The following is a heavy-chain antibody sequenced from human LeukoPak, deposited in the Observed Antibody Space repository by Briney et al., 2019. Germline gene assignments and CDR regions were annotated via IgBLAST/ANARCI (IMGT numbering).Heavy chain of an antibody. CDR2: INPNSGGT. J-gene: IGHJ4*02. CDR1: GYTFTGYY. Sequence: GASVKVSCKASGYTFTGYYMRWVRQAPGQGLEWMGWINPNSGGTNYAQKFQGRVTMTRDTSISTVYMELSSLRSDDTAVFYCARAYDSKRPVDYWGQGTLVTVSS. D-gene: IGHD3-22*01. V-gene: IGHV1-2*02. CDR3: ARAYDSKRPVDY.